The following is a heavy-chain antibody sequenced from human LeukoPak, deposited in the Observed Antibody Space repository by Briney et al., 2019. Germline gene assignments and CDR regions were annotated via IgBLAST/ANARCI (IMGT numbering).Heavy chain of an antibody. CDR3: ARAGHDSSGYYDFDY. J-gene: IGHJ4*02. CDR2: IYYSGST. V-gene: IGHV4-34*01. Sequence: SETLSLTCAVYGGSFSGYYWSWIRQPPGKGLEWIGSIYYSGSTYYNPSLKSRVTISVDTSKNQFSLKLSSVTAADTAVYYCARAGHDSSGYYDFDYWGQGTLVTVSS. D-gene: IGHD3-22*01. CDR1: GGSFSGYY.